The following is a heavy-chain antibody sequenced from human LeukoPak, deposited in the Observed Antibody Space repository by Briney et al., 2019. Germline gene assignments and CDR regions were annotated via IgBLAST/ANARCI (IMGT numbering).Heavy chain of an antibody. J-gene: IGHJ6*03. D-gene: IGHD6-19*01. CDR3: AKDGNSSGWYKVGYYYYYMDV. CDR2: IRYDGSNK. CDR1: GFTFSSYG. V-gene: IGHV3-30*02. Sequence: GGSLRLSCAASGFTFSSYGMHWVRQAPGKGLEWVAFIRYDGSNKYYADSVKGRFTISRDNSKNTLYLQMNSLRAEDTAVYYCAKDGNSSGWYKVGYYYYYMDVWGKGTTVTISS.